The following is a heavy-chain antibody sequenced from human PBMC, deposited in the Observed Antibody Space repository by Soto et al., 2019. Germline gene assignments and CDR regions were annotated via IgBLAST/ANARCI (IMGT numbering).Heavy chain of an antibody. J-gene: IGHJ6*02. Sequence: ASVKVSCKASGYTFTSYGISWVRQAPGQGLEWMGWISAYNGNTNYAQKLQGRVTMTTDTSTSTAYMELRSLRSDDTAVYYCARDYEQLVLRVIHYYYGMDVWGQGTTVTVSS. CDR3: ARDYEQLVLRVIHYYYGMDV. D-gene: IGHD6-6*01. CDR2: ISAYNGNT. V-gene: IGHV1-18*01. CDR1: GYTFTSYG.